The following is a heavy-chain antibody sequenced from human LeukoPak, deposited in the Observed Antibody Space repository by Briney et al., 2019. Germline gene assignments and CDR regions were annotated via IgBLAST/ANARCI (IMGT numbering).Heavy chain of an antibody. CDR1: GFTFSSYG. CDR2: ISYDGSNK. J-gene: IGHJ4*02. D-gene: IGHD1-26*01. V-gene: IGHV3-30*18. Sequence: GGSLRLSCAASGFTFSSYGMPWVRQAPGKGLEWVAVISYDGSNKYYADSVKGRFTISRDNSKNTLYLQMNSLRAEDTAVYYCANGAEFQVGATDFDYWGQGTLVTVSS. CDR3: ANGAEFQVGATDFDY.